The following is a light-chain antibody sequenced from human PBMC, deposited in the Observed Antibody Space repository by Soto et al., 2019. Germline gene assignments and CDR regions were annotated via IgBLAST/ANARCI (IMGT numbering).Light chain of an antibody. CDR3: VPYGILGT. Sequence: ENRLTISPCTLCLHAEDRATLSCRASHSVSNNYLAWYQQKPGQAPRLLIYGASNRATGIPDRFSGSGSGTDFTLTSSSLEAEGLAVYCRVPYGILGTVGQGTKLEI. CDR2: GAS. J-gene: IGKJ2*02. CDR1: HSVSNNY. V-gene: IGKV3-20*01.